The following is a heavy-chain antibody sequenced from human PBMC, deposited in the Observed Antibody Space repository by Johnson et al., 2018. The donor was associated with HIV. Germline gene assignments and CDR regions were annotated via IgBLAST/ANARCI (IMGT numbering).Heavy chain of an antibody. D-gene: IGHD3-22*01. J-gene: IGHJ3*02. CDR3: AKDKSGRYYDSSGYSLDDAFDI. CDR2: IRYDGSNK. V-gene: IGHV3-30*02. Sequence: QVQLVEFGGGVVQPGGSLRLSCAASGFPFSSYGMHWVRQAPGKGLEWVAFIRYDGSNKYYADSVKGRFTISRDNSKNTLYLQMNSLRAEDTAVYYCAKDKSGRYYDSSGYSLDDAFDIWGQGTMVTVSS. CDR1: GFPFSSYG.